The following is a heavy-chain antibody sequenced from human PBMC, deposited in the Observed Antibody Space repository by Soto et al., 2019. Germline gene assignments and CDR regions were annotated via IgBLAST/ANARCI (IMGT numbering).Heavy chain of an antibody. CDR2: IYHSGST. D-gene: IGHD6-13*01. J-gene: IGHJ6*02. CDR1: GGSISSSNW. V-gene: IGHV4-4*02. CDR3: AGDVFIAAARNLDLMDF. Sequence: SETLSLTCAVSGGSISSSNWWSWVRQPPGKGLEWIGEIYHSGSTNYNPSLKSRVTISVDKSKNQFSLKLSSVTAADTAVYYCAGDVFIAAARNLDLMDFWGQATTVTVSS.